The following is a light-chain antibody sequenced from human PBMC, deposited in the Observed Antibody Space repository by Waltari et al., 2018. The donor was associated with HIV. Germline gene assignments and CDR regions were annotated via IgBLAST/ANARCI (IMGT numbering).Light chain of an antibody. Sequence: SYELTQPLSVSVALGQTAYITCGRNNIENKVVHWYQQKPGQAPVLVIYRDSNRPSGIPERFSGSNSGNTAILTISRAQAGDEGDYYCQVWDSSTGVFGGGTNLTVL. CDR2: RDS. CDR1: NIENKV. J-gene: IGLJ3*02. V-gene: IGLV3-9*01. CDR3: QVWDSSTGV.